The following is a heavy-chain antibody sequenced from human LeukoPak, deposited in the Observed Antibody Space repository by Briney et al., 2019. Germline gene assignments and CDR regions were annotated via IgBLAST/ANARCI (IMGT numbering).Heavy chain of an antibody. CDR2: IKQDGSEK. CDR1: GFTFSSYW. J-gene: IGHJ5*02. CDR3: ARNFGGLVVSDPFDP. V-gene: IGHV3-7*01. D-gene: IGHD2-15*01. Sequence: EGSLRLSCAASGFTFSSYWMSWVRQAPGKGLEWVANIKQDGSEKYYVDSVKGRFTISRDNAKNSLYLQMNSLRAEDTAVYYCARNFGGLVVSDPFDPWGQGTLVTVSS.